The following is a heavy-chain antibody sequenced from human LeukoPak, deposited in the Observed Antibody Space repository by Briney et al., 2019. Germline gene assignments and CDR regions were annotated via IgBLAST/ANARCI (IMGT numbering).Heavy chain of an antibody. J-gene: IGHJ3*02. Sequence: ASVKVSCKASGGTFSSCSINWVRQAPGQGLEWIGGIIPIFGTANYAQKFQGRVTITADESTSTAYMELSSLRSEDTAVYYCARDWGVIAAAEDAFDIWGQGTMVTVSS. CDR1: GGTFSSCS. V-gene: IGHV1-69*13. CDR2: IIPIFGTA. D-gene: IGHD6-13*01. CDR3: ARDWGVIAAAEDAFDI.